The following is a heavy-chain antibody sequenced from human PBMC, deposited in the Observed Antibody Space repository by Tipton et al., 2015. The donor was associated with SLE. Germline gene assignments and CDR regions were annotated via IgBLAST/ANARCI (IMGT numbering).Heavy chain of an antibody. Sequence: SLRLSCAASGFTFSSYGMHWVRQAPGKGLEWVAFIRYDGSNKYYADSVKGRFTISRDNSKNTLYLQMNSLRAEDTAVYYCAKDGRLPGGMDVWGQGTTVTVSS. D-gene: IGHD5-12*01. CDR3: AKDGRLPGGMDV. J-gene: IGHJ6*02. CDR1: GFTFSSYG. V-gene: IGHV3-30*02. CDR2: IRYDGSNK.